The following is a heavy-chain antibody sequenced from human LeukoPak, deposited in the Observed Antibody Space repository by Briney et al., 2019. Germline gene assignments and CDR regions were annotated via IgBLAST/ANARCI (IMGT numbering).Heavy chain of an antibody. Sequence: GGSLRLSCAASGFTFSNYWMHWVRQAPGEALMWVSRIKSDGSSTTYADSVKGRFTISRDNSKNTLYLQMNSLRAEDTAVYYCAKDPCGGDCVGAFDIWGQGTMVTVSS. CDR2: IKSDGSST. J-gene: IGHJ3*02. D-gene: IGHD2-21*02. V-gene: IGHV3-74*01. CDR1: GFTFSNYW. CDR3: AKDPCGGDCVGAFDI.